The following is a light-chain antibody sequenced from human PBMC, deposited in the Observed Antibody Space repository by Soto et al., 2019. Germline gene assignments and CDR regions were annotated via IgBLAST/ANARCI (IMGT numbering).Light chain of an antibody. CDR2: DVI. CDR1: SSDVGAYIY. V-gene: IGLV2-11*01. Sequence: QSALTQPRSVSGSPGQSVTFSCTGTSSDVGAYIYVSWYQQHPGKAPKLIIYDVIKRPSGVPDRFSGSKSGNTASLTISGLQAEDEADYYCCSHEGSYTHVSGTGTKVTVL. CDR3: CSHEGSYTHV. J-gene: IGLJ1*01.